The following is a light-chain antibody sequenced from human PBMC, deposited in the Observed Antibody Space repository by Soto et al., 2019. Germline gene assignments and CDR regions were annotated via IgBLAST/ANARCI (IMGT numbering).Light chain of an antibody. CDR2: GTS. J-gene: IGKJ4*01. CDR3: QQSYSIGLS. CDR1: QGISTY. V-gene: IGKV1-39*01. Sequence: DIQMTQSPSSLSASVGDRVTITCRASQGISTYLNWYQQKPGKAPKLLISGTSNVQSGVPSRFSGSGSGTDFALVIRSLQPEDFATYFCQQSYSIGLSFGGGTKVDIK.